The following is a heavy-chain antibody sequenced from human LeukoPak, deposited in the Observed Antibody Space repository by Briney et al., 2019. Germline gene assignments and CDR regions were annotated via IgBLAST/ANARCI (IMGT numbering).Heavy chain of an antibody. V-gene: IGHV1-8*03. CDR2: VNPNSGST. J-gene: IGHJ4*02. CDR1: GYTFANCE. D-gene: IGHD3-10*01. Sequence: ASVKVSCKASGYTFANCEIHWVRQATGQGLEWMAWVNPNSGSTNYAQKFQGRVTVTRSTFISTAYMELGSLGFEDTAVYYCARGTSYYASGSYPDFDYWGQGTLVTVSS. CDR3: ARGTSYYASGSYPDFDY.